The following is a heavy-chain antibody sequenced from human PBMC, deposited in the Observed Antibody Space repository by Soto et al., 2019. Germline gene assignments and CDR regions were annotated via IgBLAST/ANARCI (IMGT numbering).Heavy chain of an antibody. J-gene: IGHJ6*03. CDR2: IIPILGVA. D-gene: IGHD4-17*01. Sequence: QVQLVQSGAEVKKPGSSVKVSCKASGSTFRNYTISWVRQAPGQGLEWMGRIIPILGVAHYAQKFQGRVTITADKSTSTDDMEMSSLRSEDTAVYDCARVAEMGTVTKGFYYYMDVWGEGTTVTVSS. CDR1: GSTFRNYT. V-gene: IGHV1-69*02. CDR3: ARVAEMGTVTKGFYYYMDV.